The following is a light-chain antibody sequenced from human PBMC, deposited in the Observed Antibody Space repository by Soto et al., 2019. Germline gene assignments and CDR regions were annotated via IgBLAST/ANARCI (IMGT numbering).Light chain of an antibody. Sequence: EVVLTQSPATLSLSPGERATLSCRASQSVSNSLAWYQQKPGQSPRLLIYDASNRATDIPARFSGSGSGTDFTLTISSLEPEDFAVYYCQQRSNWPRTFGQGNKVEIK. V-gene: IGKV3-11*01. CDR1: QSVSNS. CDR3: QQRSNWPRT. CDR2: DAS. J-gene: IGKJ1*01.